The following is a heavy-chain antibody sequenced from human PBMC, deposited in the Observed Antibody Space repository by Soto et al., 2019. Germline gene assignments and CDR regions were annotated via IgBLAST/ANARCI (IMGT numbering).Heavy chain of an antibody. CDR1: GGSFSCYY. V-gene: IGHV4-34*01. CDR3: ARRQSVGANSYTFDY. D-gene: IGHD1-26*01. CDR2: INHSGST. J-gene: IGHJ4*02. Sequence: SETLSLTWAVYGGSFSCYYWSWIRQPPGKGLEWIGEINHSGSTNYNPSLKSRVTISVDTSKNQFYLKLSSVTAADTAVYYCARRQSVGANSYTFDYWGQGTLVTVSS.